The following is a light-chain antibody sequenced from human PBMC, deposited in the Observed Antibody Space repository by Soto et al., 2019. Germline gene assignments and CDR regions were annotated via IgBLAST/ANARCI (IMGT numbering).Light chain of an antibody. CDR3: AARDDRLNGNL. J-gene: IGLJ1*01. Sequence: QSVLTQPPSASGTPGQAVSISCSGSDSNIGSNYVYWYQQVPGMAPKLLIFRNDQRPSGDPDRFSGFKSGTSASLGISGLRPEDEAFYYCAARDDRLNGNLFGTGTKVTVL. CDR1: DSNIGSNY. V-gene: IGLV1-47*01. CDR2: RND.